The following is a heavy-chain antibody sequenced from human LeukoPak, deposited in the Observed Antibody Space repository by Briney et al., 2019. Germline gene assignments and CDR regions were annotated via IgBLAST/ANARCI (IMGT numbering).Heavy chain of an antibody. J-gene: IGHJ6*02. CDR3: AKFSQGQWFEVVANYYYYGMDV. V-gene: IGHV3-9*01. CDR1: GFIFNNYA. D-gene: IGHD3-3*01. Sequence: GGSLRLSCAGSGFIFNNYAMHWVRQPPGKGLEWVSGISWNSGSIDYADSVKGRFTISRDNSKNTLYLQMNSLRAEDTAVYYCAKFSQGQWFEVVANYYYYGMDVWGQGTTVTVSS. CDR2: ISWNSGSI.